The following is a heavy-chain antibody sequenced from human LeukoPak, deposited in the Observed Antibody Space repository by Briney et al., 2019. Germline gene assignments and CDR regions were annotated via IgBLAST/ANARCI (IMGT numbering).Heavy chain of an antibody. V-gene: IGHV3-21*01. CDR1: GFTFSSYS. J-gene: IGHJ4*02. Sequence: PGGSLRLSRAASGFTFSSYSMNWVRQAPGKGLEWVSSISSSSSYIYYADSVKGRFTISRDNAKNSLYLQMNSLRAEDTAVYYCARAYGDFSNPFDYWGQGTLVTVSS. CDR2: ISSSSSYI. CDR3: ARAYGDFSNPFDY. D-gene: IGHD4-17*01.